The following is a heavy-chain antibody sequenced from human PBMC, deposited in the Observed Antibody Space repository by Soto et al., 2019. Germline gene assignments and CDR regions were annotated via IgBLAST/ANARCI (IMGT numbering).Heavy chain of an antibody. D-gene: IGHD4-17*01. J-gene: IGHJ4*02. CDR1: GGTFSSYA. V-gene: IGHV1-69*13. CDR3: ASADYGGTNFDY. CDR2: IIPIFGTA. Sequence: GASVKVSCKASGGTFSSYAISWVRQAPGQGLEWMGGIIPIFGTANYAQKFQGRVTITADESTSTAYMELSSLRSEDTAVYYCASADYGGTNFDYWGQGTLVTVSS.